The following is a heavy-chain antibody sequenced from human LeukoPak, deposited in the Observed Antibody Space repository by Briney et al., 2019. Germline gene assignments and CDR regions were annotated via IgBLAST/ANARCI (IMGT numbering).Heavy chain of an antibody. D-gene: IGHD6-19*01. CDR2: ISGSGGST. CDR1: GFTFSTYA. J-gene: IGHJ4*02. V-gene: IGHV3-23*01. Sequence: PGGSLRLSCAASGFTFSTYAMSWVRQAPGKGLEWVSAISGSGGSTYYADSVKGRFTVSRDISKNTLYLQMNSLRAEDTAVYYCAKRHGYSSGWFYFDCWGQGTLVTVSS. CDR3: AKRHGYSSGWFYFDC.